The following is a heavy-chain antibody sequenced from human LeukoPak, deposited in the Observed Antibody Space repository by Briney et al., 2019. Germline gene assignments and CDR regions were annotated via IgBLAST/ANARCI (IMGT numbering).Heavy chain of an antibody. Sequence: GGSLRLSCAASGFTFSSYWMSWVRQAPGKGLEWVANIKQDGSEKYYVDSVKGRFTISRDNAKNSLYLQMNSLRAEDTAVYYRARGGGQGIFWDWGQGTLVTVSS. CDR3: ARGGGQGIFWD. J-gene: IGHJ4*02. CDR1: GFTFSSYW. CDR2: IKQDGSEK. D-gene: IGHD3-3*01. V-gene: IGHV3-7*04.